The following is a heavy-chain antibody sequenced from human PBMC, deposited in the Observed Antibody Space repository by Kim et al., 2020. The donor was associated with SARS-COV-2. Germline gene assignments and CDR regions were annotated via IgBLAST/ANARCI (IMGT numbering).Heavy chain of an antibody. CDR2: IFNRGAP. J-gene: IGHJ6*02. D-gene: IGHD6-13*01. Sequence: SETLSLTCTVSVGPTGGNTWTGFGSPQGKGLGGLGYIFNRGAPNYTPSLKSRVTISVDTSKNQFSLKLSSVTAADTAVYYCAGSSIRRYYYGMDVWGQGTTVTVSS. CDR1: VGPTGGNT. V-gene: IGHV4-59*01. CDR3: AGSSIRRYYYGMDV.